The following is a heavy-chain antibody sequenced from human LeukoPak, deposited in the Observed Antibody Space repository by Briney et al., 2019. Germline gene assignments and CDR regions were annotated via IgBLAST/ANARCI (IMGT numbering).Heavy chain of an antibody. CDR3: ARDALGGFDY. CDR2: ISTNSGGT. Sequence: ASVKVSCKAYGYTFTGYYMYWVRQAPGQGLEWMGWISTNSGGTNYAQKFQGRVSTTRDTSISTVYMELSRLTSDDTAVYYCARDALGGFDYWGQGTLVTVSS. CDR1: GYTFTGYY. D-gene: IGHD3-16*01. V-gene: IGHV1-2*02. J-gene: IGHJ4*02.